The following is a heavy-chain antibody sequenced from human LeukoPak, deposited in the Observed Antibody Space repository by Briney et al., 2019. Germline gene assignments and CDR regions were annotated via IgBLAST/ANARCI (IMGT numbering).Heavy chain of an antibody. CDR3: ARDNVDTATLYYFDY. D-gene: IGHD5-18*01. CDR1: AGSINSNSYF. J-gene: IGHJ4*02. CDR2: ISYSGST. Sequence: SETLSLTCAVSAGSINSNSYFWVWIRQPPGKGPEWIGSISYSGSTYYNPSLKSRVTISVDTSKNQFSLKLSSVTAADTAVYYCARDNVDTATLYYFDYWGQGTLVTVSS. V-gene: IGHV4-39*02.